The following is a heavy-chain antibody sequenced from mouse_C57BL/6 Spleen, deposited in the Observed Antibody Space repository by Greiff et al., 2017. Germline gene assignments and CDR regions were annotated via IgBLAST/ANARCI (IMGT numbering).Heavy chain of an antibody. V-gene: IGHV1-53*01. D-gene: IGHD2-1*01. CDR2: INPSNGGT. J-gene: IGHJ4*01. CDR3: ARETVYYGYAMDY. Sequence: QVQLQQSGTELVKPGASVKLSCKASGYTFTSYWMHWVKQRPGQGLEWIGNINPSNGGTNYNEKFKSKATLTVDKSSSTAYMQLSSLTSEDSAVYYCARETVYYGYAMDYWGQGTSVTVSS. CDR1: GYTFTSYW.